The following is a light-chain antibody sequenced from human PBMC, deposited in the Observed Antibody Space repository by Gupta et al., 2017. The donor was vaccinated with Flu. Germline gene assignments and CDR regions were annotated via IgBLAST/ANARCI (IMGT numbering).Light chain of an antibody. J-gene: IGLJ3*02. V-gene: IGLV2-23*01. CDR2: EGS. CDR3: CSYAGSSRPV. CDR1: SSDVGSYNL. Sequence: SITISCTGTSSDVGSYNLVSWYQQHPGKAPKLMIYEGSKRPSGVSNRFSGSKSGNTASLTISGLQAEDEADYYCCSYAGSSRPVFGGGTKLTVL.